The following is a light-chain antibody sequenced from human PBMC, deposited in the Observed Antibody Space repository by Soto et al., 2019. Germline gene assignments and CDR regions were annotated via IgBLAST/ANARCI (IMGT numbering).Light chain of an antibody. CDR2: DAS. CDR3: QQYYSTPHT. Sequence: DIQLTQIPSSLASSVGSIVNITCRASQSISSWLAWYQQKPGKAPKLLIYDASSLESGVPSRFSGSGSGTEFTLTISSLQAEDVAVYYCQQYYSTPHTFGGGTKVDIK. J-gene: IGKJ4*01. V-gene: IGKV1-5*01. CDR1: QSISSW.